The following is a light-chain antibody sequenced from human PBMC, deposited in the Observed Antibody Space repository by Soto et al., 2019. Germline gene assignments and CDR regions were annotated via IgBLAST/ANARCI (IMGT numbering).Light chain of an antibody. CDR2: QAS. J-gene: IGKJ2*01. Sequence: DIQMTQSPSTLSASVGDTVTVTCRASQNITRRLAWYQQKPGKAPKLPIYQASNLESGVPSRFSGSGSGTEFTLTIRSLQPDDFATYYCQRYNSYSRTFGPGTKVDIK. V-gene: IGKV1-5*03. CDR3: QRYNSYSRT. CDR1: QNITRR.